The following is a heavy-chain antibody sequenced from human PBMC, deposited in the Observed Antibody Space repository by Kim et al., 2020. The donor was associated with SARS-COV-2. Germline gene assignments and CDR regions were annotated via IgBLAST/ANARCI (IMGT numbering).Heavy chain of an antibody. CDR3: ARAVTTHFPEYYYYGMDV. Sequence: GGSLRLSCAASGFTFSSYAMSWVRQAPGKGLEWVSAISGSGGSTYYADSVKGRFTISRDNSKNTLYLQMNSLRAEDTAVYYCARAVTTHFPEYYYYGMDVWGQGTTVTVSS. J-gene: IGHJ6*02. D-gene: IGHD4-17*01. CDR1: GFTFSSYA. CDR2: ISGSGGST. V-gene: IGHV3-23*01.